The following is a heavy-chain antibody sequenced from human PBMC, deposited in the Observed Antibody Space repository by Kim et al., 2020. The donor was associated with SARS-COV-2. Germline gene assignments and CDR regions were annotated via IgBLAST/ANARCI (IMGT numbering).Heavy chain of an antibody. CDR3: AKDRHIAAAGYYFDY. D-gene: IGHD6-13*01. J-gene: IGHJ4*02. V-gene: IGHV3-30*02. Sequence: DSVKSRFTSTRDDSKNTRYLQTNSLRAEDSAVYYCAKDRHIAAAGYYFDYWGQGTLVTVSS.